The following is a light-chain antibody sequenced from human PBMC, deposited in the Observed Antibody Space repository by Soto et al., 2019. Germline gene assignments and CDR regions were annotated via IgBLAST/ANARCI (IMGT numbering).Light chain of an antibody. CDR3: QQSYSTPLT. Sequence: DIQMTQSPSLFSVSXGDGVTITXXASQSIGGFLNWYQQKLGKAPKLLIYAASSLQSGVPSGFSGSGSGTDFTLTISSLQPEDFTTYYCQQSYSTPLTFGGGTKVDIK. J-gene: IGKJ4*01. CDR1: QSIGGF. V-gene: IGKV1-39*01. CDR2: AAS.